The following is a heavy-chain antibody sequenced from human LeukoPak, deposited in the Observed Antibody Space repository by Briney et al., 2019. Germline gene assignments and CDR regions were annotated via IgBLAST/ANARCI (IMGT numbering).Heavy chain of an antibody. J-gene: IGHJ4*02. D-gene: IGHD3-22*01. V-gene: IGHV3-48*01. CDR2: ITSSSNSI. Sequence: GGSLRLSCAASGFSFTTYNMNWVRQAPGKGLEWVSSITSSSNSIYYADSVKGRFTISRDNSKNTLYLQMNSLRVEDTAVYYCAKNPQYYYDSSGFFEYWGQGTLVTVSS. CDR1: GFSFTTYN. CDR3: AKNPQYYYDSSGFFEY.